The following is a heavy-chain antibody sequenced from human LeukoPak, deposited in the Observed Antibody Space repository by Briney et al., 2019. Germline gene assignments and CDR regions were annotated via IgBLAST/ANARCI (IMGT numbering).Heavy chain of an antibody. CDR1: GFTFSTDN. J-gene: IGHJ3*02. CDR3: ARDKGLAIRAYDI. Sequence: GGSLRLSCVASGFTFSTDNMNWVPQAPGKGLDWVAFIDAGGNYIQYADSVKGRFIISRDNAQNSLFLEVNSLRVEDTAVYYCARDKGLAIRAYDIWGQGTMVTVSS. D-gene: IGHD3-9*01. V-gene: IGHV3-21*06. CDR2: IDAGGNYI.